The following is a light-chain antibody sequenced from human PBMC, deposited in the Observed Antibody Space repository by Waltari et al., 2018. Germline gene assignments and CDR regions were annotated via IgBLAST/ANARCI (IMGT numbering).Light chain of an antibody. CDR2: AAS. CDR1: QGISSY. V-gene: IGKV1-8*01. J-gene: IGKJ5*01. CDR3: QQYYSYPQT. Sequence: AIRMTQSPSSFSASTGDRVTITCRAGQGISSYLAWYQQKPGKAPKLLIYAASTLQSGVPSRFSGSGSGTDFTLTISCLQSEDFATYYCQQYYSYPQTFGQGTRLEIK.